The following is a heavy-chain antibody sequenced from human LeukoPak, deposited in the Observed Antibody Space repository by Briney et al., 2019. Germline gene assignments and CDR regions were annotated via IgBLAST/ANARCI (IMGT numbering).Heavy chain of an antibody. J-gene: IGHJ4*02. D-gene: IGHD6-19*01. CDR1: GDSVSSNSAA. CDR2: TYYRSKWYN. Sequence: SQTLSLTCAISGDSVSSNSAAWNWIRQSPSRGLEWLGRTYYRSKWYNDYAVSVKSRITINLDTSKNQFSLQLNSVTPEDTAVYYCARAEYSSGWLEVDYWGQGTLVTVSS. V-gene: IGHV6-1*01. CDR3: ARAEYSSGWLEVDY.